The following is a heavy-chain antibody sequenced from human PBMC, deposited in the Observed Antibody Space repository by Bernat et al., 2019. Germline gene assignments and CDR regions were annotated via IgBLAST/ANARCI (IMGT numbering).Heavy chain of an antibody. CDR2: IYYSGST. J-gene: IGHJ5*02. D-gene: IGHD6-19*01. V-gene: IGHV4-59*08. Sequence: QVQLQQWGAGLLKPSETLSLTCAVSGGSISSYYWSWIRQPPGKGLEWIGYIYYSGSTNYNPSLKSRVTISVDTSKNQFSLKLSSVTAADTAVYYCARHGRSGWYWFDPWGQGTLVTVSS. CDR1: GGSISSYY. CDR3: ARHGRSGWYWFDP.